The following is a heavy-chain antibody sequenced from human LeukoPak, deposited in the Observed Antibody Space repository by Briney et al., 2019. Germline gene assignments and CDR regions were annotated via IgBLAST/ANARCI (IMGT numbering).Heavy chain of an antibody. D-gene: IGHD6-25*01. J-gene: IGHJ6*02. CDR1: GFTFSRHS. CDR3: ARDRSPIAADGMDV. CDR2: ISTGSSYI. Sequence: GGALRLSCAGSGFTFSRHSINGVRQAPGKGLGWVSSISTGSSYISYADSVKGRFTISRDTANNSLYLQMNSLSAEHTAVFYCARDRSPIAADGMDVWGRGTAVTVSS. V-gene: IGHV3-21*01.